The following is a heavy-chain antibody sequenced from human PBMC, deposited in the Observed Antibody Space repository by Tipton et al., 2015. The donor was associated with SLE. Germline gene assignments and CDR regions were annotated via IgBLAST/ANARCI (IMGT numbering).Heavy chain of an antibody. D-gene: IGHD2-15*01. Sequence: QSGAEVKKPGESLKISCQGSGYSFSSYWNAWVRQMPGKGLEWMGITHSGDSDTRYSPSFQVQVTISADKSISTAYLQWSSLKASDTAMYYCARHRHGHYSDGFYIWGHGTMVSVSS. CDR1: GYSFSSYW. CDR3: ARHRHGHYSDGFYI. V-gene: IGHV5-51*01. J-gene: IGHJ3*02. CDR2: THSGDSDT.